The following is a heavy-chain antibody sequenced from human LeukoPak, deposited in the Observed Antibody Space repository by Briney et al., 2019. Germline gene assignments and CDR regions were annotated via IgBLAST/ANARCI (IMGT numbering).Heavy chain of an antibody. CDR2: ISSNSSSI. V-gene: IGHV3-21*01. Sequence: GGSLRLSCAASGFTFSSYSMNWVRQAPGKGLEWVSSISSNSSSIYYADSVKSRFTFSRDSAKNSLYLQMNSLRAEDTAVYYCASLPPSEYYYYYYMDVWGKGTSVTVSS. CDR1: GFTFSSYS. CDR3: ASLPPSEYYYYYYMDV. J-gene: IGHJ6*03.